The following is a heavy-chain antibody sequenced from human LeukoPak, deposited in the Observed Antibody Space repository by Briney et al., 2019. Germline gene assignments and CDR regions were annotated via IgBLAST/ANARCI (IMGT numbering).Heavy chain of an antibody. D-gene: IGHD3-16*02. CDR3: ARDGYDYVWGSYRYPLEY. Sequence: GGSLRLSCAASGFTFSSFAMSWVRQAPGKGLEWVSAISGSGSTIYYADSVKGRFTISRDNAKNSLYLQMNSLRAEDTAVYYCARDGYDYVWGSYRYPLEYWGQGTLVTVSS. J-gene: IGHJ4*02. V-gene: IGHV3-23*01. CDR1: GFTFSSFA. CDR2: ISGSGSTI.